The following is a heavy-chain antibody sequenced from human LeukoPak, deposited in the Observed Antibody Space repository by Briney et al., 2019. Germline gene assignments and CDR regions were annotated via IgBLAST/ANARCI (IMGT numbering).Heavy chain of an antibody. Sequence: SETLSLTCTVSGGSISSSSYYWGWIRQPPGKGLEWIGYIYYSGSSFYNPSLKSRVTISVDTSKNHVSLNLSSVTAADTAVYYCARGNNPYYFDYWGQGTLVTVSS. CDR2: IYYSGSS. CDR3: ARGNNPYYFDY. J-gene: IGHJ4*02. V-gene: IGHV4-30-4*08. D-gene: IGHD2/OR15-2a*01. CDR1: GGSISSSSYY.